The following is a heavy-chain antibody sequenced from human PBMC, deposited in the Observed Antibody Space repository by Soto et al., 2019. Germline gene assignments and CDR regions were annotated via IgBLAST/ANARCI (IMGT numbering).Heavy chain of an antibody. CDR1: GYSFTSYW. CDR2: IYPGDSDT. Sequence: GESLKISCKGSGYSFTSYWINWVRQMPGKGLEWMGVIYPGDSDTRYSPSFQGQVTISADKPINTAYLQWRGLKASDTAVYYCARHRGSPGSYFGMDVWGQGTTVTVSS. D-gene: IGHD5-12*01. CDR3: ARHRGSPGSYFGMDV. J-gene: IGHJ6*02. V-gene: IGHV5-51*01.